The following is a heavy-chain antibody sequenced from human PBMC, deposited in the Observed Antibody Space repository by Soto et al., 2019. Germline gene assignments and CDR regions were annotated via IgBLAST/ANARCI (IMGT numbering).Heavy chain of an antibody. CDR3: ARAAMGGSSWPFDY. CDR1: GGSISISNW. Sequence: SETLSLTCAVSGGSISISNWWSWVRQPPGKGLEWIGEIYHSGSTNYNPSLKSRVTISVDKSKNQFSLKLSSVTAADTAVYYCARAAMGGSSWPFDYWGQGTLVTVSS. J-gene: IGHJ4*02. CDR2: IYHSGST. D-gene: IGHD6-13*01. V-gene: IGHV4-4*02.